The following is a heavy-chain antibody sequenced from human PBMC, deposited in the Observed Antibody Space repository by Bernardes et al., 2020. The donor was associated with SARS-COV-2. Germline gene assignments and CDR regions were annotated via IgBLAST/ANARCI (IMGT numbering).Heavy chain of an antibody. D-gene: IGHD3-10*01. J-gene: IGHJ5*02. CDR1: GGSISSSSYY. CDR2: IYYSGST. CDR3: ARHQRRFMVREVISPSSWCDP. Sequence: SETLSLTCTVSGGSISSSSYYWGWIRQPPGKGLEWIGSIYYSGSTYYNPSLKSRVTISVDTSKKQFSLKLSSVTAEDTAVYYCARHQRRFMVREVISPSSWCDPWGQVTLLTVSS. V-gene: IGHV4-39*01.